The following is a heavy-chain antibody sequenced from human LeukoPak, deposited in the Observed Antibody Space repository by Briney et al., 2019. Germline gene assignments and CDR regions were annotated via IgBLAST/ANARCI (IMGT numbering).Heavy chain of an antibody. V-gene: IGHV4-4*07. CDR3: ATGSREAHIVGATTGLWY. CDR2: IYTSGST. J-gene: IGHJ4*02. CDR1: GGSISSYY. Sequence: SETLSLTCTVSGGSISSYYWSWIRQPAGKGLEWIGRIYTSGSTNYNPSLKSRVTISVDTSKNQFSLKLSSVTAADTAVYYCATGSREAHIVGATTGLWYWGQGTLVTVSS. D-gene: IGHD1-26*01.